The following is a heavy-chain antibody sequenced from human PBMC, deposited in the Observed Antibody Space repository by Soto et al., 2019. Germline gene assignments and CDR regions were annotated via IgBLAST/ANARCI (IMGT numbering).Heavy chain of an antibody. Sequence: QVQLQESGPGLVKPSETLSLTCIVSGGSISNYYWSWIRQPPGKGLEWIGYIYYRGSTNYNPSLKSRVTISVETSKNQFSLQLSSVTAADTAVYYCARGGYNWNDVTDYWGQGTLVTVSS. CDR3: ARGGYNWNDVTDY. V-gene: IGHV4-59*01. J-gene: IGHJ4*02. CDR1: GGSISNYY. CDR2: IYYRGST. D-gene: IGHD1-20*01.